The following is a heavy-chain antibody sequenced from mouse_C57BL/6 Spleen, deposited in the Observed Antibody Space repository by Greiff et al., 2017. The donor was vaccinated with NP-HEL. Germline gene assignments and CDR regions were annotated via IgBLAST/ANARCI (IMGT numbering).Heavy chain of an antibody. V-gene: IGHV5-9*01. CDR1: GFTFSSYT. CDR3: ARQDDYDCWFAY. CDR2: ISGGGGNT. Sequence: EVMLVESGGGLVKPGGSLKLSCAASGFTFSSYTMSWVRQTPEKRLEWVATISGGGGNTYYPDSVKGRFTISRDNAKNTLYLQMSSLRSEDTALYYCARQDDYDCWFAYWGQGTLVTVSA. J-gene: IGHJ3*01. D-gene: IGHD2-4*01.